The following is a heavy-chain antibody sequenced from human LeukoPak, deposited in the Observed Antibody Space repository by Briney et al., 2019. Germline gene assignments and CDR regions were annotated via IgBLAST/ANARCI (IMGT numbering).Heavy chain of an antibody. D-gene: IGHD3-22*01. CDR2: ISASGGGT. V-gene: IGHV3-23*01. CDR1: GFTFKNFA. Sequence: GGSLRLSCAASGFTFKNFAMSWVRQAPGKGLEWVSAISASGGGTYYADSVKGRFTISRDNSKNTLYLQMNSLRAEDTAIYYCAKDLGDSSGYNPFDYWGQGTLVTVSS. CDR3: AKDLGDSSGYNPFDY. J-gene: IGHJ4*02.